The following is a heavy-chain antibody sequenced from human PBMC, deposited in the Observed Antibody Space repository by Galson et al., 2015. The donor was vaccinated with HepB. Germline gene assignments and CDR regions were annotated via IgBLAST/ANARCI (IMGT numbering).Heavy chain of an antibody. J-gene: IGHJ4*02. CDR1: GFTFNHYY. V-gene: IGHV3-11*01. D-gene: IGHD3-10*01. CDR3: ARDSFGEGPEFDY. Sequence: SLRLSCAASGFTFNHYYMNWIRQAPGKGLEWVSYITSDGTTMYYADSVKGRFTISRDNAKNSLYLEMNSLRAEDTAVHYCARDSFGEGPEFDYWGQGTLVTVSS. CDR2: ITSDGTTM.